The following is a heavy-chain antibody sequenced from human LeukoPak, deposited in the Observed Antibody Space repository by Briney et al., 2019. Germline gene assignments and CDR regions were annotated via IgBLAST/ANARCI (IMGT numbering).Heavy chain of an antibody. CDR2: IYYSGST. CDR1: GGSISSSSYY. CDR3: ARVTPYSHPGIAAAGISYYYYYMDV. Sequence: PSETLSLTCTVSGGSISSSSYYWGWIRQPPGKGLEWIGSIYYSGSTYYNPSLKSRVTISVDTSKNQFSLKLSSVTAADTAVYYCARVTPYSHPGIAAAGISYYYYYMDVWGKGTTVTVSS. D-gene: IGHD6-13*01. J-gene: IGHJ6*03. V-gene: IGHV4-39*07.